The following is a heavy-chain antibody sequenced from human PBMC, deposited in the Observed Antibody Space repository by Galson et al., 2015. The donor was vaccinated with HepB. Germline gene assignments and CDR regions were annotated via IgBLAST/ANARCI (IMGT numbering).Heavy chain of an antibody. CDR1: GGTFSSYA. J-gene: IGHJ5*02. CDR2: IIPIFGTA. CDR3: ARDCLGGAAAGLTWFDP. Sequence: SVKVSCKASGGTFSSYAISWVRQAPGQGLERMGGIIPIFGTANYAQKFQGRVTITADESTSTAYMELSSLRSEDTAVYYCARDCLGGAAAGLTWFDPWGQGTLVTVSS. V-gene: IGHV1-69*13. D-gene: IGHD6-13*01.